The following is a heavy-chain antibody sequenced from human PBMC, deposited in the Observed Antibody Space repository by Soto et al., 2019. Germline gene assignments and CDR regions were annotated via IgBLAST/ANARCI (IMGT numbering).Heavy chain of an antibody. CDR3: ARDTQFWSGFIDY. D-gene: IGHD3-3*01. Sequence: GGSLRLSCAASGFTFSSYAMHWVRQAPGKGLEWVAVISYDGSNKYYADSVKGRFTISRDNSKNTLYLQMNSLRAEDTAVYYCARDTQFWSGFIDYWGQGTLVTVYS. V-gene: IGHV3-30-3*01. J-gene: IGHJ4*02. CDR1: GFTFSSYA. CDR2: ISYDGSNK.